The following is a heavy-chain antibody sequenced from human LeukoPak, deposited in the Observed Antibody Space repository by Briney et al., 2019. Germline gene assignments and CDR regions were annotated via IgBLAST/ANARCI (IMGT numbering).Heavy chain of an antibody. Sequence: SETLSLTCTVSGGSISSYYWSWIRQPAGKGLEWIGRIYTSGSTSYNPSLKSRVTISVDKSKNQFSLKLSSVTAADTAVYYCARDSRCSYGYSYYYYMDVWGKGTTVTVSS. CDR1: GGSISSYY. CDR3: ARDSRCSYGYSYYYYMDV. CDR2: IYTSGST. V-gene: IGHV4-4*07. D-gene: IGHD5-18*01. J-gene: IGHJ6*03.